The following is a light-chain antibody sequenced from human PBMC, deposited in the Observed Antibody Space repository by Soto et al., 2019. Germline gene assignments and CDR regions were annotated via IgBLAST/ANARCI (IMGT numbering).Light chain of an antibody. J-gene: IGKJ1*01. CDR2: AAS. CDR3: QQSYSTLTWT. V-gene: IGKV1-39*01. CDR1: QSISSY. Sequence: DIQMTPSPSSLSASVVDRVTITCRASQSISSYLNWYQQKPGKAPKLLIYAASSFQSGVPSRFSGSGSGTDFTLTISSLQPEDFATYYCQQSYSTLTWTFGQGTKVDIK.